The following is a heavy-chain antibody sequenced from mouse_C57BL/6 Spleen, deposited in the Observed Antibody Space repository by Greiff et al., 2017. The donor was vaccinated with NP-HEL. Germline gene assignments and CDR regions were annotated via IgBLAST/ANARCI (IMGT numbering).Heavy chain of an antibody. CDR1: GYTFTSYW. CDR3: TKGGYYYGSSPFAY. V-gene: IGHV1-5*01. J-gene: IGHJ3*01. Sequence: VQLQQSGTVLARPGASVKMSCKTSGYTFTSYWMHWVKQRPGQGLEWIGAIYPGNSDTSYNQKFKGKAKLTAVTSASTAYRELSRLTNEDSAVYYCTKGGYYYGSSPFAYWGQGTLVTVSA. D-gene: IGHD1-1*01. CDR2: IYPGNSDT.